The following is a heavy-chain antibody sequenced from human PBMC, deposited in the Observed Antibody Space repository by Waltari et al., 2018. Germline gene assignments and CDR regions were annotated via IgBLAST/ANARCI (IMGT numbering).Heavy chain of an antibody. CDR2: ISYDGSNK. CDR1: GFTVSSYA. V-gene: IGHV3-30-3*01. J-gene: IGHJ4*02. CDR3: AADLIAAAGRFDY. D-gene: IGHD6-13*01. Sequence: QVQLVESGGGVVQPGRSLRLSCAASGFTVSSYAMHWVRQAPGKGLEWVAVISYDGSNKYYACSVKCRFTFSRDNSKNTLYLQMNILRAADTAVYYCAADLIAAAGRFDYWGQGTLVTVSS.